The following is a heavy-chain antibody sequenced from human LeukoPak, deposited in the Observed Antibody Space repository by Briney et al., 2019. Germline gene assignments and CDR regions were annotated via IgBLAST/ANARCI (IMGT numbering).Heavy chain of an antibody. J-gene: IGHJ4*02. Sequence: GGSLRLSCVASGFTFSNYGMHWVRQAPGKGLEWVAIISYDGDTKRYADSVKGRFTISRDNSRNTLYLQMNSLRAEDTAVYYCARASGGGYSSPFDYWGQGTLVTVSS. CDR2: ISYDGDTK. CDR3: ARASGGGYSSPFDY. CDR1: GFTFSNYG. D-gene: IGHD6-13*01. V-gene: IGHV3-30*03.